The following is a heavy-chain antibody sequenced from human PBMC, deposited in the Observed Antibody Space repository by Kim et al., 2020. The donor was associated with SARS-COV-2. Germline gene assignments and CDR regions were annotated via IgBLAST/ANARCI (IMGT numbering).Heavy chain of an antibody. CDR3: AREGGGPVLAYYFDY. CDR2: IWYDGSNK. CDR1: GFTFSSYG. J-gene: IGHJ4*02. Sequence: GGSLRLSCAASGFTFSSYGMHWVRQAPGKGLEWVAVIWYDGSNKYYADSVKGRFTISRDNSKNTLYLQMNSLRAEDTAVYYCAREGGGPVLAYYFDYWGQGTLVTVSS. V-gene: IGHV3-33*01. D-gene: IGHD2-15*01.